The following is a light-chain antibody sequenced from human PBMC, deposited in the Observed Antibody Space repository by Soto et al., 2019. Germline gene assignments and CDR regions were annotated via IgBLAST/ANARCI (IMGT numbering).Light chain of an antibody. V-gene: IGLV2-18*02. J-gene: IGLJ2*01. CDR1: SSDVGRYNR. CDR2: EVS. CDR3: SSYTSSSYVV. Sequence: QSALTQPPSVSGSPGQSVTISCTGTSSDVGRYNRVSWYQQPPGSAPKLMIYEVSNRPSGVPDRFSGSKSGNTASLTISGLQAEDEADYYCSSYTSSSYVVFGGGTKLTVL.